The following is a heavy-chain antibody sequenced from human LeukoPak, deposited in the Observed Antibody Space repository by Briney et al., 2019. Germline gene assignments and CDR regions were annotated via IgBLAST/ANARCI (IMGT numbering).Heavy chain of an antibody. CDR3: AREGIQLWASRGYYYYYMDV. CDR1: GGSISSGSYY. D-gene: IGHD5-18*01. V-gene: IGHV4-61*02. CDR2: IYTSGST. J-gene: IGHJ6*03. Sequence: SETLSLTCTVSGGSISSGSYYWRWIRQPAGKGLEWIGRIYTSGSTNYNPSLKSRVTISVDTSKNQFSLKLSSVTAADTAVHYCAREGIQLWASRGYYYYYMDVWGKGTTVTVSS.